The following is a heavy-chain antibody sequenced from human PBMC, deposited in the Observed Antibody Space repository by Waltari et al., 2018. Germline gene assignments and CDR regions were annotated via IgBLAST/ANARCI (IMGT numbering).Heavy chain of an antibody. CDR2: INQDGSDK. J-gene: IGHJ6*02. Sequence: EVQLVESGGGLVQPGGSLNLSCDAFGFTLRSYWMTGVRQAPGKGLEWVANINQDGSDKNYVDSVKGRFTISRDNARNSLYLQMNSLRAEDTAVYYCARHNGNYYYAMDVWGQGTTVTVSS. CDR1: GFTLRSYW. CDR3: ARHNGNYYYAMDV. V-gene: IGHV3-7*01. D-gene: IGHD1-20*01.